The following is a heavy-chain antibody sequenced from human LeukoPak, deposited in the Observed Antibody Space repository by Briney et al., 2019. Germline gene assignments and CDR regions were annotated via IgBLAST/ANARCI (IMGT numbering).Heavy chain of an antibody. CDR3: ARTIGYTCGYFDS. J-gene: IGHJ4*01. CDR1: GGSISSYY. V-gene: IGHV4-59*01. D-gene: IGHD5-18*01. Sequence: PSETLSLTCTVSGGSISSYYWNWIRQPPGKGLEWIGYIFYSGSTNYNPSLKSRVSISLDTSKNQFSLKLISVTAADTAVYYCARTIGYTCGYFDSWSQEPWSPSPQ. CDR2: IFYSGST.